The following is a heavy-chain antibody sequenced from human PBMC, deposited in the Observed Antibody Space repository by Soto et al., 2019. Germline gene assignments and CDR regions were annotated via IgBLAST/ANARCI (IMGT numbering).Heavy chain of an antibody. Sequence: EVQLLESGGGLVQPGGSLRLSCAASGFTFSSYAMSWVRQAPGKGLEWVSAISGSGGSTYYADSVKGRFTISRDNSKNTLYLQMNSLSAEDTAVYYCAKDSGGYCSGGSCYSEAFDIWGQGTMVTVSS. CDR3: AKDSGGYCSGGSCYSEAFDI. J-gene: IGHJ3*02. CDR2: ISGSGGST. V-gene: IGHV3-23*01. D-gene: IGHD2-15*01. CDR1: GFTFSSYA.